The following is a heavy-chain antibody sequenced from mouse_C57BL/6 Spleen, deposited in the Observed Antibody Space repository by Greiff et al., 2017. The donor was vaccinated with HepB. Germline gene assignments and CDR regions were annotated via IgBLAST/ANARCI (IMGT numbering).Heavy chain of an antibody. CDR1: GYTFTSYW. V-gene: IGHV1-72*01. CDR2: IDPNSGGT. Sequence: QVQLQQPGAELVKPGASVKLSCKASGYTFTSYWMHWVKQRPGRGLEWIGRIDPNSGGTKYNEKFKSKATLTVDKPSSTAYMQLSSLTSEDSAVYYCARSRLITTVVPGYFDYWGQGTTLTVSS. CDR3: ARSRLITTVVPGYFDY. D-gene: IGHD1-1*01. J-gene: IGHJ2*01.